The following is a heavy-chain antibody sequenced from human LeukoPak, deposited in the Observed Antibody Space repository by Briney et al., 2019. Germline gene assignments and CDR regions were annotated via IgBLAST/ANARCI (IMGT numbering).Heavy chain of an antibody. CDR3: ARDGQPGSSSGFDY. D-gene: IGHD3-10*01. V-gene: IGHV3-33*01. J-gene: IGHJ4*02. Sequence: PGGSLRLSCAASGFTFSSYGMHWVRQAPGKGVEWVAVIWYDGSNKYYADSVKGRFTISRDNSKNTLYLQMNSLRAEDTAVYYCARDGQPGSSSGFDYWGQGTLVTVSS. CDR1: GFTFSSYG. CDR2: IWYDGSNK.